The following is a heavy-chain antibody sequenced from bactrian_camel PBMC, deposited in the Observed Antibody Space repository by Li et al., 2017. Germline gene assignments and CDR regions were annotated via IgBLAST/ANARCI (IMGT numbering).Heavy chain of an antibody. CDR1: GFTFNVVW. CDR2: INGGGEYI. CDR3: AAGDPANV. Sequence: QLVESGGGLVQPGGSLRLSCAASGFTFNVVWMYWVRQAPGKGLEWVSAINGGGEYILYADSVKGRFTMSRDNALNTLFLQMNGLKPEDTGKYYCAAGDPANVWGQGTQVTVSS. V-gene: IGHV3S1*01. D-gene: IGHD6*01. J-gene: IGHJ4*01.